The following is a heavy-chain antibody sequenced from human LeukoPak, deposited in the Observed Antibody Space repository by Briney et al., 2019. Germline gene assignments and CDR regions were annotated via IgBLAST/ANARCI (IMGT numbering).Heavy chain of an antibody. V-gene: IGHV3-30*03. J-gene: IGHJ3*02. CDR2: ISYDGSNK. CDR1: GFTFSSYG. D-gene: IGHD2-15*01. Sequence: GGSLRLSCAASGFTFSSYGMHWVRQAPGKGLEWVAVISYDGSNKYYADSVKGRFTISRDNSKNTLYLQMNSLRAEDTAVYYCTTGPTRVAGNAFDIWGQGTMVTVSS. CDR3: TTGPTRVAGNAFDI.